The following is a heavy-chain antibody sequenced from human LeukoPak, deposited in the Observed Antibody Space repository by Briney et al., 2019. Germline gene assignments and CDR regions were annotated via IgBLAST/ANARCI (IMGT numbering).Heavy chain of an antibody. V-gene: IGHV1-2*02. J-gene: IGHJ4*02. Sequence: ASVKVSCKASGYTFTGYYMHWVRQAPGQGLEWMGWINPNSGGTNYAQKFQGRVTMTRDTSISTAYMELSSLRSEDTAVYYCAKDTIFGVVIHYFDYWGQGTLVTVSS. CDR1: GYTFTGYY. CDR2: INPNSGGT. CDR3: AKDTIFGVVIHYFDY. D-gene: IGHD3-3*01.